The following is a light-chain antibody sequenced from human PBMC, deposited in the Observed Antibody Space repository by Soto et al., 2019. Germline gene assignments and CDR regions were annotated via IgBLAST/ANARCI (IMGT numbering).Light chain of an antibody. CDR2: GAS. CDR3: QQYGSSRWT. J-gene: IGKJ1*01. Sequence: EIVLTQSPGTLSLSPGERATLSCRASQSVSSSYLAWYQQNRGQAPRLLIYGASSRAPGIPDRFGGSGSGTDFPLTISILEPEDFAVYYCQQYGSSRWTFGQGTKVEIK. CDR1: QSVSSSY. V-gene: IGKV3-20*01.